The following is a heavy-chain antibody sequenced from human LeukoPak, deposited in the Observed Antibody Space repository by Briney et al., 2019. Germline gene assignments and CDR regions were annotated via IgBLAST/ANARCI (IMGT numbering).Heavy chain of an antibody. CDR1: GGPISSSTYY. CDR3: VRDRGDFWSATISV. D-gene: IGHD3-3*01. CDR2: IYSNGHT. Sequence: SETLSLTCTVSGGPISSSTYYWGWIRQPPGKGLEWIGSIYSNGHTYYNPSLKSRVTISVDTSENQISLNLNSVTAADTAMYYCVRDRGDFWSATISVSGKGTTVTVSS. V-gene: IGHV4-39*07. J-gene: IGHJ6*04.